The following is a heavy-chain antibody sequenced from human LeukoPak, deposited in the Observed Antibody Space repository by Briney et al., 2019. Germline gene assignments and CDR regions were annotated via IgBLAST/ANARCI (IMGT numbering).Heavy chain of an antibody. Sequence: PSETLSLTCTVSGASVSSGGYYWSWLRQPPGKGLEWIGYIYYSGSTNYNPSLKSRVTISVDTSKNQFSLKVSSVTAADTAVYYCARRGGSGRSVDYWGQGTLVIVSS. J-gene: IGHJ4*02. CDR1: GASVSSGGYY. CDR2: IYYSGST. CDR3: ARRGGSGRSVDY. V-gene: IGHV4-61*08. D-gene: IGHD3-10*01.